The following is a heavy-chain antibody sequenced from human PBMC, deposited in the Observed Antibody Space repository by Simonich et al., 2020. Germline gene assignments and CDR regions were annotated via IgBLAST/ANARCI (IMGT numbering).Heavy chain of an antibody. CDR2: IYYSGST. CDR3: ARHDRWLQFYFDY. D-gene: IGHD5-12*01. V-gene: IGHV4-59*08. Sequence: QVQLQESGPGLVKPSETLSLTCTVSGGSISSYYWSWIRQPPGKGLEWIGYIYYSGSTNNHPSLKSRVTISVDTSKNQFSLKLSSVTAADTAVYYCARHDRWLQFYFDYWGQGTLVTVSS. J-gene: IGHJ4*02. CDR1: GGSISSYY.